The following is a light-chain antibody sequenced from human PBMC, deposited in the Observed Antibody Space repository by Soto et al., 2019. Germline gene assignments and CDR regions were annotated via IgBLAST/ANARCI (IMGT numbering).Light chain of an antibody. V-gene: IGLV2-14*01. CDR3: CSFSTSTTPNEV. Sequence: SAMTKPAVVSGSPGQSITVSCTGTSSDIGGYNYVSWYQHHPGKAPQIIIYEVNLRPSGVSDRFSASKSGDTASLTISGLQAGDEADYYCCSFSTSTTPNEVYGTAPQVTV. J-gene: IGLJ1*01. CDR2: EVN. CDR1: SSDIGGYNY.